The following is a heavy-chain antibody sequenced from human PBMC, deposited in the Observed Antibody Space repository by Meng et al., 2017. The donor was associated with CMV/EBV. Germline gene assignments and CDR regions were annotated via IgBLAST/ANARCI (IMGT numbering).Heavy chain of an antibody. CDR1: GGSSSGYY. CDR2: INHSGRT. CDR3: ARGGGSTEYYRYNYYYYGMDV. Sequence: GSLRLSCAVYGGSSSGYYWSWIRQPPGKGLEWIGEINHSGRTNYNPSLKSRVTISGDTSKNQFSLKLSSVTAADTAVYYCARGGGSTEYYRYNYYYYGMDVWGQGTTVTVSS. J-gene: IGHJ6*02. V-gene: IGHV4-34*01. D-gene: IGHD2/OR15-2a*01.